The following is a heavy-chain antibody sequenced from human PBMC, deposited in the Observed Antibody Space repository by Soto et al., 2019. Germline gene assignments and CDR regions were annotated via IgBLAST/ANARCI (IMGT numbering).Heavy chain of an antibody. V-gene: IGHV2-5*02. Sequence: QITLKESGPTLVKPTQTLTLTCSFSGFSLSTRGVGVGWIRQPPGKALEWLALIFWDDDKCYSPSLRSRLTIAEDTTKSQLALTMINMEPVDTATYYRAHRSRDCACYFDHWGQGTLVTVS. CDR3: AHRSRDCACYFDH. D-gene: IGHD2-21*02. CDR2: IFWDDDK. CDR1: GFSLSTRGVG. J-gene: IGHJ4*02.